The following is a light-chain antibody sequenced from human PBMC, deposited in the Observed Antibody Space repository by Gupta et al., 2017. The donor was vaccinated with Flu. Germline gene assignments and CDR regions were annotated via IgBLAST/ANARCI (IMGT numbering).Light chain of an antibody. Sequence: YDVTHPPSVSVSPGQTDTITCSGDKLGDQYACWYQQKPGQSPVVGSDQESKRPSGTLDRGSGSNSGTTETMNRIRTQAMDSSYYDCRKWDRDTCGLFGGGTKLTVL. J-gene: IGLJ3*02. CDR3: RKWDRDTCGL. V-gene: IGLV3-1*01. CDR1: KLGDQY. CDR2: QES.